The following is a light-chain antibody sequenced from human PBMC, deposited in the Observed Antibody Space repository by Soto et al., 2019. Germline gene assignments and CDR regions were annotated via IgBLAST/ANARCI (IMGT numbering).Light chain of an antibody. CDR2: EVT. CDR3: SSYTSSNTPYV. CDR1: SGDVGAYNF. J-gene: IGLJ1*01. V-gene: IGLV2-14*01. Sequence: QSVLTQPASVSGSPGQSITISCTGSSGDVGAYNFVSWYQHHPGKAPKLILYEVTTRPSGVSSRFSGSKSGNTASLTISGLQADDEANYYCSSYTSSNTPYVFXTGTKVTVL.